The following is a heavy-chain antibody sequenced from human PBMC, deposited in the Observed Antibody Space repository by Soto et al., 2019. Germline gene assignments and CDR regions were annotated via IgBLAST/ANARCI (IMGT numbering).Heavy chain of an antibody. D-gene: IGHD3-16*02. Sequence: PGVSLRLSCTASGFTFRTYAMTWFRQAPGKGLEWVSAISGSAGTFYATSVKGRFTISRDNSRSTVYLQMHSLRAEDSAIYYCAKEKAYDFNWGSDRFTSHYWGRGSLVTVSS. J-gene: IGHJ4*02. V-gene: IGHV3-23*01. CDR2: ISGSAGT. CDR1: GFTFRTYA. CDR3: AKEKAYDFNWGSDRFTSHY.